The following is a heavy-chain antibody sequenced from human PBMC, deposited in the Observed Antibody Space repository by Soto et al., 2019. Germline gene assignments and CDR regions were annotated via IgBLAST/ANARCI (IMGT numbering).Heavy chain of an antibody. J-gene: IGHJ6*02. CDR2: INPNSGGT. Sequence: KVSCKASGYTFTGYYMHWVRQAPGQGLEWMGWINPNSGGTNYAQKFQGRVTMTRDTSISTAYMELSRLRSDDTAVYYCARWYYDFWSGYPLDYGMDVWGQGTTVTVSS. V-gene: IGHV1-2*02. D-gene: IGHD3-3*01. CDR3: ARWYYDFWSGYPLDYGMDV. CDR1: GYTFTGYY.